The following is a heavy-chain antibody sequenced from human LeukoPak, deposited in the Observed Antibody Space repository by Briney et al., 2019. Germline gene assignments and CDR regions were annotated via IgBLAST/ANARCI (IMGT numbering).Heavy chain of an antibody. CDR1: GYTLTELS. Sequence: GASVKVSCKVSGYTLTELSMHWVRQAPGKGLEWMGGFDPEDGKTIYAQKSQGRVTMTEDTSTDTAYMELSSLRSEDTPVYYCAPYIVPGRESFDIWGQGTMVTVSS. D-gene: IGHD3-10*02. V-gene: IGHV1-24*01. CDR3: APYIVPGRESFDI. CDR2: FDPEDGKT. J-gene: IGHJ3*02.